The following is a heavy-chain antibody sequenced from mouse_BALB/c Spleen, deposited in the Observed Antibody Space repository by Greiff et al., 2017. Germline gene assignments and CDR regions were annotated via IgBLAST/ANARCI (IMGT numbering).Heavy chain of an antibody. V-gene: IGHV1S22*01. CDR1: GYTFTSYW. CDR3: TRDGSFY. Sequence: LQQPGSELVRPGASVKLSCKASGYTFTSYWMHWVKQRPGQGLEWIGNIYPGSGSTNYDEKFKSKATLTVDTSSRTAYMQLSSLTSEDSAVYYCTRDGSFYWGQGTTLTVSS. CDR2: IYPGSGST. D-gene: IGHD2-3*01. J-gene: IGHJ2*01.